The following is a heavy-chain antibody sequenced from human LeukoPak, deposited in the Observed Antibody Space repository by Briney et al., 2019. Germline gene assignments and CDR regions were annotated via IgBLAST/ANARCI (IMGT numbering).Heavy chain of an antibody. CDR1: GGSISSYY. CDR2: ISYGGTT. Sequence: SETLSLTCTVSGGSISSYYWSWIRQPPGKGLEWIGYISYGGTTNYNPSLKSRLTILVDTSKNQFSLKLSSVTAADTAVYYCARSITYRSTWNSDYWGQGTLVTVSS. J-gene: IGHJ4*02. CDR3: ARSITYRSTWNSDY. D-gene: IGHD6-13*01. V-gene: IGHV4-59*08.